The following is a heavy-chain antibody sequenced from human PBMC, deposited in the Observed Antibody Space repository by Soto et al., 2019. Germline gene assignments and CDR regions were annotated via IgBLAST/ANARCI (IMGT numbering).Heavy chain of an antibody. CDR2: MNPNSGNT. V-gene: IGHV1-8*01. J-gene: IGHJ6*03. Sequence: ASVKVSCKASGYTFTSYDINWVRQATGQGLEWMGWMNPNSGNTGYAQKFQGRVTMTRNTSISTAYMELSSLRSEDTAVYYCARADCSGGSCYPFNLDMDVWGKGTTVTVS. D-gene: IGHD2-15*01. CDR1: GYTFTSYD. CDR3: ARADCSGGSCYPFNLDMDV.